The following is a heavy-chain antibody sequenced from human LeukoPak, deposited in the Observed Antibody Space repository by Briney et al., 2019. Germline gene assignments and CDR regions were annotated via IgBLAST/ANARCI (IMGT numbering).Heavy chain of an antibody. CDR2: IYYSGST. D-gene: IGHD2-21*02. V-gene: IGHV4-39*07. Sequence: SETLSLTCTVSGGSISSSSYYWGWIRQPPGKGLEWIGSIYYSGSTYYNPSLKSRVTISVDTSKNQFSLKLSSVTAADTAVYYCAGTIVVVTAHPLQGYYFDLWGRGTLVTVSS. J-gene: IGHJ2*01. CDR1: GGSISSSSYY. CDR3: AGTIVVVTAHPLQGYYFDL.